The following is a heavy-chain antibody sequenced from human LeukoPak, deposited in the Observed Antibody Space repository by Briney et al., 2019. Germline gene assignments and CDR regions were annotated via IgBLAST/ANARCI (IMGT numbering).Heavy chain of an antibody. CDR2: ISSSSSTI. CDR3: ARGSRGWFGESNWFDP. Sequence: GGSLRLSCAASGFTFSSYSMNWVRQAPGKGLEWVSYISSSSSTIYYADSVKGRFTISRDNAKNSLYLQMNSLRAEDTAVYYCARGSRGWFGESNWFDPWGQGTLVTVSS. CDR1: GFTFSSYS. V-gene: IGHV3-48*04. J-gene: IGHJ5*02. D-gene: IGHD3-10*01.